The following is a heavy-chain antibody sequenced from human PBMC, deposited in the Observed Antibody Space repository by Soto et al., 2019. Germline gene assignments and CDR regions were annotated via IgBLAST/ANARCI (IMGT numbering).Heavy chain of an antibody. D-gene: IGHD3-16*01. CDR2: IIPVFEKA. CDR3: ARLRRDWGDAFDL. CDR1: GGPFGSSA. J-gene: IGHJ3*01. Sequence: QVQLVQSGADVKKPGSSVKASCKTSGGPFGSSAISWVRQAPAQGLEWMGEIIPVFEKANYAQNFQGRLTTTADEPTETVFMLPSSLGSEDTAVYFCARLRRDWGDAFDLWGLGTFVTVSS. V-gene: IGHV1-69*01.